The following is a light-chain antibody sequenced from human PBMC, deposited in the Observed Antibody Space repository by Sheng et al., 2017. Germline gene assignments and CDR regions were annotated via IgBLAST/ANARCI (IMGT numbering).Light chain of an antibody. CDR2: WAS. J-gene: IGKJ2*01. V-gene: IGKV4-1*01. CDR1: QTILYNSNNKNY. Sequence: DIVMTQSPDSLAVSLGERATINCKSSQTILYNSNNKNYLAWYQQKPGQPPKLLIYWASTRESGVPDRFSGSGSGTDFTLTISSLQAEDVAVYYCQQYYSTPMFTFGLGDQSWRS. CDR3: QQYYSTPMFT.